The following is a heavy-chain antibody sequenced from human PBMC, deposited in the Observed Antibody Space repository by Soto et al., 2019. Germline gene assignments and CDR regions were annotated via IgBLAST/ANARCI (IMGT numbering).Heavy chain of an antibody. CDR1: GFTFSSYA. V-gene: IGHV3-30-3*01. J-gene: IGHJ5*02. Sequence: QVQLVESGGGVVQPGRSLRLSCAASGFTFSSYAMHWVRQAPGKGLEWVAVISYDGSNKYYAASVKGRFTISRDNSKNPLYLQMNSLRAEDTAVYYCARPGDSNSSGWYNWFDPWGQGTLVTVSS. CDR3: ARPGDSNSSGWYNWFDP. CDR2: ISYDGSNK. D-gene: IGHD6-19*01.